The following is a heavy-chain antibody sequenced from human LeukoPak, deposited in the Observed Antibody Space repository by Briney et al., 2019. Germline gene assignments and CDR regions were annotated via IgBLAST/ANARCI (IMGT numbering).Heavy chain of an antibody. CDR2: IYTSGST. J-gene: IGHJ4*02. Sequence: SETLSLTCSVSGDSISSGSYYWSWIRQPAGKGLEWIGRIYTSGSTNYNPSLKSRVTISVDTSKNQFSLKLSSVTAADTAVYYCARLGPEHETYYYDNTSPRPGHYFDYWGQGTLVTVSS. CDR3: ARLGPEHETYYYDNTSPRPGHYFDY. CDR1: GDSISSGSYY. V-gene: IGHV4-61*02. D-gene: IGHD3-22*01.